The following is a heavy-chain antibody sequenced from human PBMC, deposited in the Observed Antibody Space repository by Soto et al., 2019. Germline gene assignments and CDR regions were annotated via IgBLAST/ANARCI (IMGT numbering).Heavy chain of an antibody. CDR3: ARVGAYLGEFDYFDY. CDR2: ISRFSDRT. CDR1: GFNFNSYT. V-gene: IGHV3-21*06. Sequence: GGSLRLSCSASGFNFNSYTMNWVRQAPGKGLEWVSSISRFSDRTYYADSVKGRFAIFRANAENSVYLQVNSLRAEDTAVYYCARVGAYLGEFDYFDYWGQGTPVTVSS. D-gene: IGHD3-10*01. J-gene: IGHJ4*02.